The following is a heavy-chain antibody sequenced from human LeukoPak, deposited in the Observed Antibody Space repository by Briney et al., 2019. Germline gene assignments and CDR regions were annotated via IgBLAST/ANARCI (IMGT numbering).Heavy chain of an antibody. CDR3: ARERAEGSSWFPNPYYFDS. CDR2: IYYSGST. J-gene: IGHJ4*02. D-gene: IGHD6-13*01. Sequence: SETLSLTCTVSGGSISSSSYYWGWIRQPPGKGLEWIGSIYYSGSTYYNPSLKSRVTISVDTSKNQFSLKLSSVTAADTAVYYCARERAEGSSWFPNPYYFDSWGQGTLVTVSS. CDR1: GGSISSSSYY. V-gene: IGHV4-39*02.